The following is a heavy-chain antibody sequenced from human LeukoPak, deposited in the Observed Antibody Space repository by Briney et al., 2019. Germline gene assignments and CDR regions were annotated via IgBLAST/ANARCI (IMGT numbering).Heavy chain of an antibody. Sequence: SETLSLTCTVSGGSISSYYWSWIRQPPGKGLEWIGYIYYSGSTNYNPSLKSRVTISVDTSKNQFSLKLSSVTAADTAVYYCARGLGSSLRGAFDIWGQGTMVTVSS. J-gene: IGHJ3*02. CDR1: GGSISSYY. D-gene: IGHD6-6*01. CDR3: ARGLGSSLRGAFDI. CDR2: IYYSGST. V-gene: IGHV4-59*08.